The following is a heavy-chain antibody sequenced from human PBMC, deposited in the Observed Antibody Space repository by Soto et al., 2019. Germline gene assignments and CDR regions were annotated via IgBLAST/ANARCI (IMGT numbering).Heavy chain of an antibody. Sequence: EVQLVESGGGLVKPGGSLRLSCLASGFTFSACTMDWVRQAPGKGLEWVSSISSTGAYIYYAESVRGRFTISRDNAKNSLDLHKNSLGVEDTAVYYCARDYPVLYSSSVDALDIWGRGTLVTVSS. CDR3: ARDYPVLYSSSVDALDI. CDR2: ISSTGAYI. J-gene: IGHJ3*02. V-gene: IGHV3-21*01. D-gene: IGHD6-6*01. CDR1: GFTFSACT.